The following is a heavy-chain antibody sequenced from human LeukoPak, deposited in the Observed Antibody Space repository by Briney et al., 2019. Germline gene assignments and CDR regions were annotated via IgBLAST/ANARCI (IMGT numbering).Heavy chain of an antibody. CDR2: IRSKAYGGTT. D-gene: IGHD3-10*01. CDR1: GFTFGDYA. CDR3: TRCITMVRGVRWFDP. V-gene: IGHV3-49*04. Sequence: PGGSLRLSCTASGFTFGDYAMSWVRQAPGKGPEWVGFIRSKAYGGTTEYAASVKGRFTISRDDSKSIAYLQMNSLKTEDTAVYYCTRCITMVRGVRWFDPWGQGTLVTVSS. J-gene: IGHJ5*02.